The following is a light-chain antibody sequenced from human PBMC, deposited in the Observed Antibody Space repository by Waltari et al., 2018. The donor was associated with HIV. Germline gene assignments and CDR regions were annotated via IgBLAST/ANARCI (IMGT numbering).Light chain of an antibody. CDR2: AAS. CDR1: QGIGTS. Sequence: DIQLTQPRSLLSASVGDRAPITCRASQGIGTSLAWYQQKPGKAPQLLISAASTLQPGVPTRFSGSGSGTEFTLTISGLQPEDFATYYCQQVKSNPFTFGPGTKVDFK. V-gene: IGKV1-9*01. CDR3: QQVKSNPFT. J-gene: IGKJ3*01.